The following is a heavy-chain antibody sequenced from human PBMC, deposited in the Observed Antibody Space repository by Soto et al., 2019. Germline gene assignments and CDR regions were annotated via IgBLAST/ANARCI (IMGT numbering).Heavy chain of an antibody. V-gene: IGHV4-31*03. CDR2: IYYSGST. Sequence: PSETLSLTCTASGGSISSGGYYWSWIRQHPGKGLEWIGYIYYSGSTYYNPSLKSRVTISVDTSKNQFSLKLSSVTAANTAVYYCARVPLLTGTGYYYGMDVWGQGTTVTVSS. CDR3: ARVPLLTGTGYYYGMDV. J-gene: IGHJ6*02. CDR1: GGSISSGGYY. D-gene: IGHD1-20*01.